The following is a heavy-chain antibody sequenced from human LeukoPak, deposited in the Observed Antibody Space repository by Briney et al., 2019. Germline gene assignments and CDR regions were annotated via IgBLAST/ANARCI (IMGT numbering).Heavy chain of an antibody. J-gene: IGHJ4*02. V-gene: IGHV4-59*08. D-gene: IGHD6-6*01. CDR3: ARHRAHSSSSPFDY. CDR2: IYYSGST. Sequence: SETLSLTCTASGGSISSYYWSWIRQPPGKGLEWIGYIYYSGSTNYNPSLKSRVTMFVDMSKNQFSLRLSSVTAADTAVYYCARHRAHSSSSPFDYWGQGTLVTVSS. CDR1: GGSISSYY.